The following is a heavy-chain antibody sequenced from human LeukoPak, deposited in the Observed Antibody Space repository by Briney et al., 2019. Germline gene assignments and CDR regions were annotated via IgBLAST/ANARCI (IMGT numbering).Heavy chain of an antibody. CDR1: GYTNTDYY. CDR2: INPNSGGT. Sequence: GASVKVSCKASGYTNTDYYIHWVRQAPGQGPEWMGWINPNSGGTSYGQKFQGRVTMTRDTSMSTAYMELSRLRSDDMAVYYCARGLDHYRESRGYYYCAAFDIWGQGTVVTVSS. V-gene: IGHV1-2*02. CDR3: ARGLDHYRESRGYYYCAAFDI. D-gene: IGHD3-22*01. J-gene: IGHJ3*02.